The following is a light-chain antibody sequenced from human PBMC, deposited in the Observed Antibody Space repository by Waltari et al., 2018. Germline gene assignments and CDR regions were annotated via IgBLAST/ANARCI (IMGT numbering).Light chain of an antibody. CDR2: DSS. CDR3: QQRSSWPGT. CDR1: QSVSGY. V-gene: IGKV3-11*01. J-gene: IGKJ5*01. Sequence: DIVLTQSPATLSLSPGERATLSCRASQSVSGYLAWYQQKPGQAPRLLIYDSSYRATGIPVRFSARRSETDFTLTISSLEPEDFAVYYCQQRSSWPGTFGQGTRLEIK.